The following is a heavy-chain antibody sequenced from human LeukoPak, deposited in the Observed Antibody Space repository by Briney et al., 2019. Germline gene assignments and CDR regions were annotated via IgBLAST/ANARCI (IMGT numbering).Heavy chain of an antibody. CDR3: ARSGYTISAYHSDF. CDR2: IYTTGRT. V-gene: IGHV4-4*07. J-gene: IGHJ4*01. CDR1: GVSIQSYW. Sequence: SETLSLTCDVSGVSIQSYWWCWVRKPAGKGLEWIGRIYTTGRTNYSPSFQSRVTMSIDVSSNQFSLTLRSVTAADTAVYYCARSGYTISAYHSDFWGQGAPVTVSS. D-gene: IGHD5-18*01.